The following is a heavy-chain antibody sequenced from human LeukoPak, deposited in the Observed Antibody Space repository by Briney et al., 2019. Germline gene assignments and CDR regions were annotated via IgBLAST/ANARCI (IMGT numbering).Heavy chain of an antibody. D-gene: IGHD4-17*01. J-gene: IGHJ3*02. CDR3: ARPTTVTTLGAFDI. CDR2: ITAYNGDT. V-gene: IGHV1-18*01. CDR1: GYTFTSYG. Sequence: ASVKVSCKASGYTFTSYGISWVRQAPGQGLEWMGWITAYNGDTNYAHKFQGRVTMTTDTSTSTAYMELRSLRSDDTAVYYCARPTTVTTLGAFDIWGQGTMVTVSS.